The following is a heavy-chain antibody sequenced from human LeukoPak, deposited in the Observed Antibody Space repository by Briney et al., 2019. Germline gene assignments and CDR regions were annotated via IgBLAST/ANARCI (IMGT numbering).Heavy chain of an antibody. D-gene: IGHD4-17*01. Sequence: SVKVSCKASGYTFTSYDINWVRQATGQGLEWMGWMNPNSGNTGYAQKFQGRVTMTRNISISTAYMELSSLRSEDTAVYYCARGKFPYGDHTRFDPWGQGTLVTVSS. CDR2: MNPNSGNT. CDR1: GYTFTSYD. J-gene: IGHJ5*02. CDR3: ARGKFPYGDHTRFDP. V-gene: IGHV1-8*01.